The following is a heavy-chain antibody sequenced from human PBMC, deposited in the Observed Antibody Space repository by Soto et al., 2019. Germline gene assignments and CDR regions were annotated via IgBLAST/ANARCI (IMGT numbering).Heavy chain of an antibody. CDR2: IRSKANSYTT. J-gene: IGHJ3*02. CDR3: TSFSSGWYSPDAFDI. Sequence: PGGSLRLSCAASGFTFSGSAMQRVRQASGKGLEWVGRIRSKANSYTTAYAASVKGRFTISRDDSKNTAYLQMNSLNTEDTAGYCCTSFSSGWYSPDAFDIGCQETMVTVSS. CDR1: GFTFSGSA. V-gene: IGHV3-73*01. D-gene: IGHD6-19*01.